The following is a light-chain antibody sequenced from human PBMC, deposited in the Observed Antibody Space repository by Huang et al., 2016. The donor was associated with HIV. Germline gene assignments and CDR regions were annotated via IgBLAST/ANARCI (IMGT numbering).Light chain of an antibody. CDR2: EAS. V-gene: IGKV1-5*03. J-gene: IGKJ1*01. CDR1: QSNNNW. Sequence: DIQMTQSPSTLSAFVGDRVTITCRASQSNNNWLAWYQQKPGKDPNLLIFEASGLESGVPSRFSGSGAGTEFTLTISSLQSDDFATYFCQQYNSYPWTFGQGTKVEIK. CDR3: QQYNSYPWT.